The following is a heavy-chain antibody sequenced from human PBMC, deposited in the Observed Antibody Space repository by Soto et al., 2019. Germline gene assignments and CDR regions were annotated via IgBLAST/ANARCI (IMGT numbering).Heavy chain of an antibody. CDR2: ISYDGSNK. CDR1: GFTFNNYA. CDR3: ARHRDVTVTTRGFMDV. J-gene: IGHJ6*02. V-gene: IGHV3-30-3*01. D-gene: IGHD4-17*01. Sequence: QVQLVDSGGGVFQPGRSLRLSCAASGFTFNNYAMHWVRQAPGKGLEWVAVISYDGSNKYYADSVKGRFTISRDNSKNTLYLQMNSLRAEDTAVYYCARHRDVTVTTRGFMDVWGQGTTVTVSS.